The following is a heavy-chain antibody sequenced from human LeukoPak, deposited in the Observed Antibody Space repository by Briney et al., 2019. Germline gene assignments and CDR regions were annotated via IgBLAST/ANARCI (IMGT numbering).Heavy chain of an antibody. J-gene: IGHJ4*02. CDR1: GFTFDNYA. CDR2: ISSASRFL. CDR3: ARDMVSAAIGEGFDY. D-gene: IGHD2-2*02. Sequence: TGGSLRLSCAASGFTFDNYAMGWVRQAPGKGLEWVSSISSASRFLYYADSVKGRFTISRDNAKNSLYLQMNSLRAEDTAVYYCARDMVSAAIGEGFDYWGQGALVTVSS. V-gene: IGHV3-21*06.